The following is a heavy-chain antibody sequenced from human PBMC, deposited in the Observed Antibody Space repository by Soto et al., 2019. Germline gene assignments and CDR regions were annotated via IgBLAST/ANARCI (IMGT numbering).Heavy chain of an antibody. Sequence: QVQLVQSGAEVKKPGSSVTVSCKASGGTFSSYTISWVRQAPGQGLEWMAGISPIFGTPISAQTFQDRVTITADDSTMTAYMEMNRLTSEDTAVYYCARVVVGSRLSLDYWGQGTLVTISS. CDR2: ISPIFGTP. CDR3: ARVVVGSRLSLDY. D-gene: IGHD1-26*01. CDR1: GGTFSSYT. J-gene: IGHJ4*02. V-gene: IGHV1-69*01.